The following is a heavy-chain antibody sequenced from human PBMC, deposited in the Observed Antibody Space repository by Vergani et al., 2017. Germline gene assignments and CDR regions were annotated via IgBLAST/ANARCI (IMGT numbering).Heavy chain of an antibody. CDR1: GGSFSGYY. CDR2: INHSGST. Sequence: QVQLQQWGAGLLKPSETLSLTCAVYGGSFSGYYWSWIRQPPGKGLEWIGEINHSGSTNYNPSLKSRVTISVDTSKNQFSLKLSSVTAADTAVYYCARVCAPVAGRRDRSYYFDYWGQGTLVTVSS. CDR3: ARVCAPVAGRRDRSYYFDY. V-gene: IGHV4-34*01. J-gene: IGHJ4*02. D-gene: IGHD1-26*01.